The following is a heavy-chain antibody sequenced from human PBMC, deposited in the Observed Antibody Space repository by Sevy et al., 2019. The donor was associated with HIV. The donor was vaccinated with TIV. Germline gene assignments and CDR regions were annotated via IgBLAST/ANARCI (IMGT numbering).Heavy chain of an antibody. CDR1: GFTFSSYA. CDR2: IWHDGSQK. CDR3: ARDKNAYYYGLDV. Sequence: GGSLRLSCAASGFTFSSYAMHWVRQAPGKGLEWVGFIWHDGSQKYYADSVRGRFTFSRDNSKNTLFLQVSSLRAEDTAVYYCARDKNAYYYGLDVWGQGTTVTVSS. J-gene: IGHJ6*02. V-gene: IGHV3-33*01.